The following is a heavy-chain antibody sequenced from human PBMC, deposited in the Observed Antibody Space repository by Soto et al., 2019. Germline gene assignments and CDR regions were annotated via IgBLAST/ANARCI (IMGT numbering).Heavy chain of an antibody. D-gene: IGHD6-13*01. CDR3: ANYSRTSSFDY. CDR2: IYWDDDK. J-gene: IGHJ4*02. V-gene: IGHV2-5*02. Sequence: QITLKESGPTLVKPTQTFTLACTFSFFSRSNSGMGVGWIRQPPGKALECLARIYWDDDKRYSPSLKSMFTITNDTSNNQVVLTMTNMDLVDTATYYCANYSRTSSFDYLGQGTLVPVFS. CDR1: FFSRSNSGMG.